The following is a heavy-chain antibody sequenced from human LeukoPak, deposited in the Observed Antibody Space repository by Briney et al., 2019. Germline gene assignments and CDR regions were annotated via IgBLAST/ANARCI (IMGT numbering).Heavy chain of an antibody. CDR3: AGGVFYYALGRTGWFDP. Sequence: GSLRLSCAGSGFTFSSYGMHWVRQAPGKGLEWIGEIYHSGSTNYNPSLKSRVTISVDKSKNHVSLKLSSVTAADTAIYYCAGGVFYYALGRTGWFDPWGQGALVTVSS. CDR2: IYHSGST. CDR1: GFTFSSYG. D-gene: IGHD3-10*01. V-gene: IGHV4-4*02. J-gene: IGHJ5*02.